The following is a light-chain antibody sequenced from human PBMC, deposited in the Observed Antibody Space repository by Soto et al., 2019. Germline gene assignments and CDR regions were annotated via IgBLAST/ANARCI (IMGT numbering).Light chain of an antibody. CDR3: QQSYSSPMT. Sequence: IEFTQATGILPLSPRARATLPCRASQSVSSNYLACYQRRPGQAPRLLIYGASSGPTGIPYGFSGSGSGTDFTLTISSLKPEEFAVYYCQQSYSSPMTFGQGTRLEIK. J-gene: IGKJ5*01. CDR2: GAS. CDR1: QSVSSNY. V-gene: IGKV3-20*01.